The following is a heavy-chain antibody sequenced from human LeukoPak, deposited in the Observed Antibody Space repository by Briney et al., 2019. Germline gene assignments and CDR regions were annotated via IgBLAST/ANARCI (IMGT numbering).Heavy chain of an antibody. CDR3: AKDRGAEYSYGLDY. J-gene: IGHJ4*02. D-gene: IGHD5-18*01. CDR1: GFTFSTHC. CDR2: VSYDGSNK. V-gene: IGHV3-30*18. Sequence: PWGAPRLSCAAAGFTFSTHCMHWVRQAPGKGLEGVGGVSYDGSNKYYADSVKGRFTISRDNSKNTLYLQMNSLRAEDTAVYYCAKDRGAEYSYGLDYWGQGTLVTVSS.